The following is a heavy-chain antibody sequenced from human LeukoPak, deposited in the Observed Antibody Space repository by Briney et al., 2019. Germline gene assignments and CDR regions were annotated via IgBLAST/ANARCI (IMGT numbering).Heavy chain of an antibody. Sequence: TGGPLRLSCAGSGFTFDDYAMHWVRQTPGKGLEWVSGISWNSGNIAYADFVGGRFTISRDNAKNSLSLQMNSLSDEDTAVYYCAKDAYGGATFFYYMDVWGKGTTVTVSS. CDR3: AKDAYGGATFFYYMDV. D-gene: IGHD2/OR15-2a*01. V-gene: IGHV3-9*01. J-gene: IGHJ6*03. CDR1: GFTFDDYA. CDR2: ISWNSGNI.